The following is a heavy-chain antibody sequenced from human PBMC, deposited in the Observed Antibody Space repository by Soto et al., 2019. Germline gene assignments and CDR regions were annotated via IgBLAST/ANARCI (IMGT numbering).Heavy chain of an antibody. Sequence: ASVKVSCKASGYTFTGSYMHWVRPAPGQGLEWMGWINPNSGGTNYAQKFQGRVTMTRDTSISTAYMELSRLRSDDTAVYYCARAVYSSSSNWFVPWGQRTLVSVSS. CDR1: GYTFTGSY. J-gene: IGHJ5*02. V-gene: IGHV1-2*02. CDR2: INPNSGGT. CDR3: ARAVYSSSSNWFVP. D-gene: IGHD6-6*01.